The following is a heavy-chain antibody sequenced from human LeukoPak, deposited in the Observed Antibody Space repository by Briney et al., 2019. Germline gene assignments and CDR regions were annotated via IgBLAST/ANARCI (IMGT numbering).Heavy chain of an antibody. J-gene: IGHJ4*02. CDR3: ARVGDYYDSSGSPQDY. CDR1: GYTFTSYG. Sequence: ASVKVSCKASGYTFTSYGISWVRQAPGQGLEWMGWISAYNGNTNYAQKLQGRVTMTTDTSTSTAYMELRSLRSDDTAVYYCARVGDYYDSSGSPQDYWGQGTLVTVSS. CDR2: ISAYNGNT. V-gene: IGHV1-18*01. D-gene: IGHD3-22*01.